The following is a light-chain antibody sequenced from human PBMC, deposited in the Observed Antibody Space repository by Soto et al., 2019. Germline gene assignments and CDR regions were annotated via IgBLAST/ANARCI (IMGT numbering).Light chain of an antibody. V-gene: IGLV2-14*03. Sequence: QSVLTQPASVSGSPGQSITISCTGTSSDVGGHTSVSRYQQHPGEAPKLVIYDVGNRPSGVSNRFSGSKSGNTASLTISGLQAEDEADYYCCSRTSSSTYVFGTGTKLTVL. CDR3: CSRTSSSTYV. J-gene: IGLJ1*01. CDR1: SSDVGGHTS. CDR2: DVG.